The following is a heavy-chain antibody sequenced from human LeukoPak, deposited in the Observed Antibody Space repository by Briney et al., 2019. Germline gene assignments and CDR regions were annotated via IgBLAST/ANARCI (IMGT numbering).Heavy chain of an antibody. CDR2: ISSSSSTI. CDR3: ARGRPYYGSGSYYHDY. D-gene: IGHD3-10*01. CDR1: GFTFSAYN. Sequence: PGGSLRLSCAASGFTFSAYNMNWVRQAPGKGLEWVSYISSSSSTIYYADSVKGRFTISRDNAKNSLSLQMNSLRDEDTAVYYCARGRPYYGSGSYYHDYWGQGTLITVSS. J-gene: IGHJ4*02. V-gene: IGHV3-48*02.